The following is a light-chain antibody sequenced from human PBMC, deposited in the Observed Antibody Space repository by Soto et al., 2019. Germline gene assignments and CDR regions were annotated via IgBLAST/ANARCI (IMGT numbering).Light chain of an antibody. J-gene: IGKJ4*01. CDR2: WAS. CDR1: QSLLFSSNQKNY. CDR3: QQYYPTPLS. Sequence: DIVMTQSPDSLAVSLGERATINCKSSQSLLFSSNQKNYLAWYQQKSGQPPKLLISWASIRESGVPDRFSGGGSGADVTLTIGSLQAEDVAVYYCQQYYPTPLSFGGGTKVEIK. V-gene: IGKV4-1*01.